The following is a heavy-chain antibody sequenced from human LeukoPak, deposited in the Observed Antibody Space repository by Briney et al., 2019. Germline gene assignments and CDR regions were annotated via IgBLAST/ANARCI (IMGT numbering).Heavy chain of an antibody. CDR1: GGSISSGGYY. CDR3: ARSLYGDYVFDY. Sequence: SETLSLTCTVSGGSISSGGYYWSWIRQPPGKGLEWIGYIYHSGSTYYNPSLKSRVTISVDTSKNQFSLKLSSVTAADTAVYYCARSLYGDYVFDYWGQGTLVTVSS. V-gene: IGHV4-30-2*01. J-gene: IGHJ4*02. D-gene: IGHD4-17*01. CDR2: IYHSGST.